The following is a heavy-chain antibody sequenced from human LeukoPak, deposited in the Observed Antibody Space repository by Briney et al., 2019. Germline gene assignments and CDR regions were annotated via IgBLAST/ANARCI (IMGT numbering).Heavy chain of an antibody. V-gene: IGHV1-69*04. CDR3: AREGFGEWEQLPFVH. Sequence: SVKVSCKASGGTFSSYGISWVRQAPGQGLEWMGRIIPILGITNYAQKFQGRVTITADKSTTTAYMELSSLRSEDTAVYYCAREGFGEWEQLPFVHWGQGTLVSVSS. CDR2: IIPILGIT. J-gene: IGHJ4*02. CDR1: GGTFSSYG. D-gene: IGHD3-16*01.